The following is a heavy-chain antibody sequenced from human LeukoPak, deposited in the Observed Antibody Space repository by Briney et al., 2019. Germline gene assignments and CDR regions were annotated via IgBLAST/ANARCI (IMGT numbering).Heavy chain of an antibody. CDR1: GFTFSSYG. CDR2: IWYDGSNK. V-gene: IGHV3-33*01. CDR3: ATGYCSGGSCYPPTY. D-gene: IGHD2-15*01. J-gene: IGHJ4*02. Sequence: GRSLRLSCAASGFTFSSYGMHWVRQAPGKGLERVAVIWYDGSNKYYADSVKGRFTISRDNSKNTLYLQMNSLRAEDTAVYYCATGYCSGGSCYPPTYWGQGTLVTVSS.